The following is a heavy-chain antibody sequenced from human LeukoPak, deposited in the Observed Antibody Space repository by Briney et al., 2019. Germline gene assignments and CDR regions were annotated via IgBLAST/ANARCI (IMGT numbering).Heavy chain of an antibody. V-gene: IGHV3-73*01. Sequence: XXASGKXXXXXXRIXSKANSYATAYAASVKGRFTISRDDSKNTAYLQMNSLKTEDTAVYYCTRGGYCSGGSCWDDYWGQGTLVTVSS. J-gene: IGHJ4*02. CDR3: TRGGYCSGGSCWDDY. CDR2: IXSKANSYAT. D-gene: IGHD2-15*01.